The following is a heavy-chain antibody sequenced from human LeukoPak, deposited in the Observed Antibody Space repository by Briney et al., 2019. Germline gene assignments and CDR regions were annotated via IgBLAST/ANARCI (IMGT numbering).Heavy chain of an antibody. J-gene: IGHJ4*02. Sequence: SETLSLTCTVSGGSISGYYWSWIRQSPGKGLEWIGYTYYNEYTYYNGSTSYSPSLKSRVTISVDTSKNQLSLKLSSVTAADTAVYYCLRHPTVLRSTSSFDYWGQGTLVTVSS. D-gene: IGHD6-6*01. V-gene: IGHV4-59*08. CDR3: LRHPTVLRSTSSFDY. CDR2: TYYNEYTYYNGST. CDR1: GGSISGYY.